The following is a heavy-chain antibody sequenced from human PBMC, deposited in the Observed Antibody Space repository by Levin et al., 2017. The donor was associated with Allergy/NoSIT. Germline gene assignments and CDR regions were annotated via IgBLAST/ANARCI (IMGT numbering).Heavy chain of an antibody. CDR3: ARLPVFYYYYMDV. V-gene: IGHV4-39*01. D-gene: IGHD1-14*01. J-gene: IGHJ6*03. CDR1: GGSISTGSYY. CDR2: IYYTGIT. Sequence: SETLSLTCAVSGGSISTGSYYWGWIRQPPGTGLEWIGSIYYTGITYDNPSLKSRATISVDSSKNQFSLKLSSVTAADTAVYYCARLPVFYYYYMDVWGEGTTVTVSS.